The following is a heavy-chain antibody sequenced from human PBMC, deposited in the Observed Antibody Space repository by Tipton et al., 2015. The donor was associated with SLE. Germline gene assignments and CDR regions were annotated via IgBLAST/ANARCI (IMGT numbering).Heavy chain of an antibody. CDR1: GYSISSGYY. D-gene: IGHD6-19*01. Sequence: LRLSCAVSGYSISSGYYWGWIRQPPGKGLEWIGSIYHSGSTYYNPSLKSRVTISVDTSKNQFSLKLISVTAADTAVYYCARVYSSGWCAHWGQGTLFTVSS. V-gene: IGHV4-38-2*01. CDR3: ARVYSSGWCAH. J-gene: IGHJ4*02. CDR2: IYHSGST.